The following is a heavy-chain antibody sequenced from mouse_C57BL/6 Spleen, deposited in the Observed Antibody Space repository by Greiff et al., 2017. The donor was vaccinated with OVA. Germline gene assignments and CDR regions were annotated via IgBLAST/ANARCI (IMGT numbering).Heavy chain of an antibody. D-gene: IGHD2-4*01. CDR2: IYPRDGST. V-gene: IGHV1-85*01. J-gene: IGHJ4*01. Sequence: VQLQESGPELVKPGASVKLSCKASGYTFTSYDINWVKQRPGQGLEWIGWIYPRDGSTKYNEKFKGKATLTVDTSSSTAYMELHSLTSEDSAVYFCARYDDDDKTAWAMDYWGQGTSVTVSS. CDR3: ARYDDDDKTAWAMDY. CDR1: GYTFTSYD.